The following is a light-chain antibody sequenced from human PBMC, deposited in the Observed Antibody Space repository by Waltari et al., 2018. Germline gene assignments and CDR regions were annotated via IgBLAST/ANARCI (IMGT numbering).Light chain of an antibody. CDR2: AAS. Sequence: EIQLTQSPSFLSASVGDRVTITCRASQGISSYLAWYQQQPGEAPKLLISAASTLQSGVPSRFSGSGSGTEFTLTIRSLQPEDFATYYCQQANTFPFTFGQGTRLEIK. CDR1: QGISSY. CDR3: QQANTFPFT. J-gene: IGKJ5*01. V-gene: IGKV1-9*01.